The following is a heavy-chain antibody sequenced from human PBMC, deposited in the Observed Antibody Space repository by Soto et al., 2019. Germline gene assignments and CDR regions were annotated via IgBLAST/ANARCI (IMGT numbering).Heavy chain of an antibody. V-gene: IGHV4-4*02. D-gene: IGHD1-26*01. CDR1: GGSISSSNW. CDR2: IYHSGST. J-gene: IGHJ4*02. CDR3: ARGIVGATEYYFDY. Sequence: PSETLSLTCAVSGGSISSSNWWSWVRQPPGKGLEWIGEIYHSGSTNYNPSLRSRVTISVDKSKNQFSLKLSSVTAADTAVYYCARGIVGATEYYFDYWGQGTLVTVSS.